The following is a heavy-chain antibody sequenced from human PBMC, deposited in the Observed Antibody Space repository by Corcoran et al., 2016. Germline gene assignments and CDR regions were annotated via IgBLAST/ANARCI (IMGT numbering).Heavy chain of an antibody. V-gene: IGHV4-4*02. CDR2: IYHSGST. CDR3: ARYIAVAGTNYGMDV. D-gene: IGHD6-19*01. Sequence: QVQLKVSGPGLVKPLGTLSLTCAVSDGSISSSHWWSWVRQPPGKGPEWFREIYHSGSTNYNPSLKSRVTISVDKSKNQFSLKLSSVTAADTAVYYCARYIAVAGTNYGMDVWGQGTTVTVSS. CDR1: DGSISSSHW. J-gene: IGHJ6*02.